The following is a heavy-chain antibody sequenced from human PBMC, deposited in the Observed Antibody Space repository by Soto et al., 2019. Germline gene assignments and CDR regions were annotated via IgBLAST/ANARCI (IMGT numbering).Heavy chain of an antibody. CDR2: IYWDDDK. Sequence: QITLNESGPPVVRPTETLTLTCRFSGFSLTTSGVGVGWIRQSPGKAPEWLALIYWDDDKRYSASLKSRLTITKDTSKNQVVLTVSDLDPTDTATYYCAHRVLRTVFGLVTTTAIYFDFWRQGTPVAVSS. V-gene: IGHV2-5*02. J-gene: IGHJ4*02. CDR3: AHRVLRTVFGLVTTTAIYFDF. CDR1: GFSLTTSGVG. D-gene: IGHD3-3*01.